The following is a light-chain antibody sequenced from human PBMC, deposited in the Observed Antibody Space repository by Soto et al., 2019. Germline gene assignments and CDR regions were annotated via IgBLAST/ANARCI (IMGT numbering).Light chain of an antibody. CDR1: SSNIGSNY. Sequence: QLVLTQPPSASGTPGQRVTISCSGSSSNIGSNYVYWYQQLPGTAPKLLIYRNNQRPSGVPDRFSGSKSGISASLAISGLRSEDEADYYCAAWDDSLSAVVFGGGTKLTVL. V-gene: IGLV1-47*01. CDR3: AAWDDSLSAVV. CDR2: RNN. J-gene: IGLJ2*01.